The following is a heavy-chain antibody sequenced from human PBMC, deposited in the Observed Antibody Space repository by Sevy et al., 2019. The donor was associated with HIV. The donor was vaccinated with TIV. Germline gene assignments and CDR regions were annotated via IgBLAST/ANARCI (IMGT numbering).Heavy chain of an antibody. CDR2: INGRGCSA. D-gene: IGHD1-26*01. Sequence: GGSLRLSCAASGFTFSSFAMSWVRHIPGKGLEWVSTINGRGCSAYYADSVKGRFTLSRVNTNNTVFLQMNRLRDEDTAVYYCARPTPRIAPPSAAFFDYWGQGTLVTVSS. V-gene: IGHV3-23*01. CDR1: GFTFSSFA. CDR3: ARPTPRIAPPSAAFFDY. J-gene: IGHJ4*02.